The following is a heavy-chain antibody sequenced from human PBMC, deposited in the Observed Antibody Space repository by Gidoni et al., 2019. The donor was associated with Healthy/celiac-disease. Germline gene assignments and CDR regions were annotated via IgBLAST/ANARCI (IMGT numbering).Heavy chain of an antibody. CDR3: ARHSDAYNWNDVLTRADAFDI. D-gene: IGHD1-1*01. J-gene: IGHJ3*02. CDR2: IYPGDYDT. CDR1: GSSFTSYW. V-gene: IGHV5-51*01. Sequence: EVQLVQSGAEVNKPGESLKISCKGSGSSFTSYWIGWVRQMPGKGLEWMGIIYPGDYDTRYSPSFQGQVTISADKSISTAYLQWSSLKASDTAMYYCARHSDAYNWNDVLTRADAFDIWGQGTMVTVSS.